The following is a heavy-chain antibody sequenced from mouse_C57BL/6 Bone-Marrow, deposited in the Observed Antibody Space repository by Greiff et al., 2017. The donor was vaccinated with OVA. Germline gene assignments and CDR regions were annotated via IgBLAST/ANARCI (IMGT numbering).Heavy chain of an antibody. CDR1: GYSITSGYY. Sequence: ESGPGLVKPSQSLSLTCSVTGYSITSGYYWNWIRQFPGNKLEWMGYISYDGSNNYNPSLKNPISITRDTSKNQFFLKLNSVTTEDTATYYCARGRGYGSFYFDYWGQGTTLTVSS. CDR3: ARGRGYGSFYFDY. V-gene: IGHV3-6*01. CDR2: ISYDGSN. D-gene: IGHD1-1*01. J-gene: IGHJ2*01.